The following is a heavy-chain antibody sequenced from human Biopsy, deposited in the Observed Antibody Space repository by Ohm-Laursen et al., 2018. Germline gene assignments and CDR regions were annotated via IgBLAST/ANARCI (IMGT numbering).Heavy chain of an antibody. D-gene: IGHD3-22*01. V-gene: IGHV4-39*01. Sequence: GTLSLTCTVSGGSISNNNYYWGWIRQPPGKGLEWIGSIFYRGSTHYKPSLKSRVNISVDTSKNQFSLKLKSVTATDTAVYYCARDYDTSGYYYVSWGQGTLVTVSS. CDR2: IFYRGST. J-gene: IGHJ5*02. CDR3: ARDYDTSGYYYVS. CDR1: GGSISNNNYY.